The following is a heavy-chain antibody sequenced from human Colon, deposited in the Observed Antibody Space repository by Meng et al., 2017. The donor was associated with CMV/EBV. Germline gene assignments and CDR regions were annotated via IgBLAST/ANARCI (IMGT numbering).Heavy chain of an antibody. D-gene: IGHD6-13*01. CDR2: MNPATGNT. CDR3: ARVRLAAAGSEPFSI. V-gene: IGHV1-8*01. CDR1: GYSFTNFD. J-gene: IGHJ6*02. Sequence: ASVKVSCKASGYSFTNFDIYWMRQAPGQGLEWMGWMNPATGNTGYAETLQGRVTMTRDSPIGTAYMELSSLRFEDTAVYYCARVRLAAAGSEPFSIWGQGTTVTVSS.